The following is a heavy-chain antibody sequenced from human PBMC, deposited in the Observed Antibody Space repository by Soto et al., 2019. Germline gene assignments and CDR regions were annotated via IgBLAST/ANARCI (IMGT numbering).Heavy chain of an antibody. CDR1: GFTFSNHA. CDR3: ARDPGGHYCTSTSCLYFFDH. J-gene: IGHJ4*02. Sequence: EVQLLESGGALVQPGGSLRLSCAASGFTFSNHAMNWVSQAPGKGLEWVSTISHSGSTYYADSVKGRFTISRDNSKNTLYLQMTSLRAEDTAVYYCARDPGGHYCTSTSCLYFFDHWGQGTLVIVSS. CDR2: ISHSGST. V-gene: IGHV3-23*01. D-gene: IGHD2-2*01.